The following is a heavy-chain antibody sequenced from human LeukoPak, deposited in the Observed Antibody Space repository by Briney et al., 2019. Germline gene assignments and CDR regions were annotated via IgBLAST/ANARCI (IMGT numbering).Heavy chain of an antibody. D-gene: IGHD6-19*01. CDR2: ISGSGGST. Sequence: PGGSLRLSCAASGFTFSSYAMSWVRQAPGKGLEWGSAISGSGGSTYYADSVTGRFTISRDNSKNTLYLQMNSLRAEDTAVYYCAKVASAVASIYYFDYWGQGTLVTVSS. CDR3: AKVASAVASIYYFDY. V-gene: IGHV3-23*01. J-gene: IGHJ4*02. CDR1: GFTFSSYA.